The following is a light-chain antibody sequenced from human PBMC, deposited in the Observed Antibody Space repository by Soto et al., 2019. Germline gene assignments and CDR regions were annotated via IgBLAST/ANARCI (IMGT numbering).Light chain of an antibody. CDR2: DVT. J-gene: IGLJ1*01. V-gene: IGLV2-14*03. Sequence: QSVLTQPASLSGSPGQSITISCTGTSSDIGFYNYVSWYQQHPGQAPKLIIYDVTNRPTGVSDRFSGSKSGSAAALTISGLQPADEADYYCDSYRDSNIFVFGNGTKVTVL. CDR3: DSYRDSNIFV. CDR1: SSDIGFYNY.